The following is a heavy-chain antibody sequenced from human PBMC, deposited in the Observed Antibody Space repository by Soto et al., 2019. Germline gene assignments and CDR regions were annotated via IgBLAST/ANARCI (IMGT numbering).Heavy chain of an antibody. CDR2: ICYDGSNK. CDR1: GFTFSSYG. CDR3: ARAHSYAD. V-gene: IGHV3-33*01. D-gene: IGHD5-18*01. Sequence: QVQLVESGGGVVQPGRSLRLSCAASGFTFSSYGMHWVRQAPGKGLEWVAVICYDGSNKYYADSVKGRFTIARDNSKNTLYLQMNSLSAEDPAVYYCARAHSYADWGQGTLVTVSS. J-gene: IGHJ4*02.